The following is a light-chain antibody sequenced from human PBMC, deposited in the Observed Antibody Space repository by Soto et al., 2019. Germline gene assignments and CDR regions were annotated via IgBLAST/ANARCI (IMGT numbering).Light chain of an antibody. V-gene: IGKV3-15*01. Sequence: EIVMTQSPVTLAVSPGERVTLSCRASQSVGSKLAWYRQKPGQSPRLLIYGASNTFTGLPASFSGSGSGTEFTLTISSLQSEDFGVYYCQQYNTWPLTFGGGTKVEIK. J-gene: IGKJ4*01. CDR3: QQYNTWPLT. CDR1: QSVGSK. CDR2: GAS.